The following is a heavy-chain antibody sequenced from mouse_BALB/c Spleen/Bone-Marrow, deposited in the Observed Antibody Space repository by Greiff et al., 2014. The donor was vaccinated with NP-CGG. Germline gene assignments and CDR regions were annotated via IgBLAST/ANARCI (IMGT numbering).Heavy chain of an antibody. V-gene: IGHV1-80*01. CDR3: ARGGRLTGYYFDY. D-gene: IGHD4-1*01. Sequence: VQLQQSGAELVRPGSSVKISCKASGYAFSSYWMNWVKQRPGQGLEWIGQIYPGDGDTSYNGNFKDKATLTTDKSSTTAYMQLSSLTSEDSAVYFCARGGRLTGYYFDYWGQGTTLTVSS. J-gene: IGHJ2*01. CDR2: IYPGDGDT. CDR1: GYAFSSYW.